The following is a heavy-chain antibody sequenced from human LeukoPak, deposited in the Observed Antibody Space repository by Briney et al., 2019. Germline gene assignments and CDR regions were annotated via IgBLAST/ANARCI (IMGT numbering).Heavy chain of an antibody. CDR1: GFTVSSNY. CDR3: ARDRSAVRLDY. J-gene: IGHJ4*02. D-gene: IGHD3-16*01. CDR2: IYSGGST. Sequence: PGGSLRLSCAASGFTVSSNYMSWVRLAPGKGLEWVSVIYSGGSTNYADSVKGRFTISRDNSKNTLYLQMNSLRVEDTAVYYCARDRSAVRLDYWGQGALVTVSS. V-gene: IGHV3-66*01.